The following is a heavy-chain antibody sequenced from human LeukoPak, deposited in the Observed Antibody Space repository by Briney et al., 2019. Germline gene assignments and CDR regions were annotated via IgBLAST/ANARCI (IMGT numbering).Heavy chain of an antibody. Sequence: ASVKVSCKAFEDTFTSYYIHWVRQAPGQGLEWIGIINPSGGSTTYAPKIQGRVTMTRDTSTSTVYMELTSLRSEDTAVYFCARAYSYGRLDYWVQGTLVSVSS. V-gene: IGHV1-46*01. D-gene: IGHD5-18*01. J-gene: IGHJ4*02. CDR1: EDTFTSYY. CDR3: ARAYSYGRLDY. CDR2: INPSGGST.